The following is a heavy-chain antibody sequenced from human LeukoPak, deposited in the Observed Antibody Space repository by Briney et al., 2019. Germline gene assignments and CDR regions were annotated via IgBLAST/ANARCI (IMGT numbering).Heavy chain of an antibody. D-gene: IGHD3-22*01. CDR1: GYTFTGYY. J-gene: IGHJ4*02. CDR2: INPNSGGT. CDR3: AREYYYDSSGLGY. Sequence: ASVKVSCKASGYTFTGYYMHWVRQAPGQGLEWMGWINPNSGGTNYAQKFQGRVTMTRDTSISTAYMELRSLRSDDTAVYYCAREYYYDSSGLGYWGQGTLVTVSS. V-gene: IGHV1-2*02.